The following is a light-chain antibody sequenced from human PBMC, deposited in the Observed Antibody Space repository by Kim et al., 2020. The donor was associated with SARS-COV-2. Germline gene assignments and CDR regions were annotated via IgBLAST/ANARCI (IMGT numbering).Light chain of an antibody. CDR2: ANT. J-gene: IGLJ3*02. V-gene: IGLV1-40*01. Sequence: RVTISCTGSSSNIGAGYDVHWYQQLPGTAPKLLIYANTNRPSGVPDRFSGSKSGTSASLAITGLQADDEADYYCQSYDSSLSACVFGGGTQVTVL. CDR1: SSNIGAGYD. CDR3: QSYDSSLSACV.